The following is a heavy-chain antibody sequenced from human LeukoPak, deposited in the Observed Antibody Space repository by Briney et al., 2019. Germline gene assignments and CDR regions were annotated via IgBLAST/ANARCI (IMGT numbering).Heavy chain of an antibody. Sequence: ASVKVSCKASGGTFSSYAISWVRQAPGQGLEWMGGIIPIFGTANYAQKFQGRVTITADKSTSTAYMELSSLRSEDTAVYYCASCRGRTHDSYYYYYYMDVWGKGTTVTVSS. V-gene: IGHV1-69*06. CDR1: GGTFSSYA. CDR2: IIPIFGTA. D-gene: IGHD1-1*01. J-gene: IGHJ6*03. CDR3: ASCRGRTHDSYYYYYYMDV.